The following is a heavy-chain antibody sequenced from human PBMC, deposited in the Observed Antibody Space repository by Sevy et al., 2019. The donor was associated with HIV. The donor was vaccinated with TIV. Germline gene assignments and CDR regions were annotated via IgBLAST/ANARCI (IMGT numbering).Heavy chain of an antibody. Sequence: GRSLRLSCAASGFTFSSYAVHWVRQAPGKGLEWVAVISYDGSNKYYADSVKGRFTISRDNSKNTLYLQMNSLRAEDTAVYYCARDRRNYYDSSGSLFGAFDIWGQGTMVTVSS. CDR3: ARDRRNYYDSSGSLFGAFDI. CDR1: GFTFSSYA. J-gene: IGHJ3*02. V-gene: IGHV3-30-3*01. D-gene: IGHD3-22*01. CDR2: ISYDGSNK.